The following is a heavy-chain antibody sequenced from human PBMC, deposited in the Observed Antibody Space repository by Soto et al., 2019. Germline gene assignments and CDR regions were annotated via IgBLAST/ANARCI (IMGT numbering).Heavy chain of an antibody. D-gene: IGHD6-13*01. Sequence: PGGSLRLSCAASGFTFSGYAMSWVRQAPGKGLEWVSAISGSGGSTYYADSVKGRFTISRDNSKNTLYLQMNSLRAEDTAVYYCAKDRLSSSWSYNWFDPWGQGTLVTVPQ. J-gene: IGHJ5*02. CDR1: GFTFSGYA. V-gene: IGHV3-23*01. CDR2: ISGSGGST. CDR3: AKDRLSSSWSYNWFDP.